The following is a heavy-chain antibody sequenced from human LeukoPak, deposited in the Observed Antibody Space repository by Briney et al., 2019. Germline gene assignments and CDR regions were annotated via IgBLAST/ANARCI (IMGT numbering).Heavy chain of an antibody. D-gene: IGHD5-12*01. CDR1: GGSISSYY. Sequence: SETLSLTCTVSGGSISSYYWSWIRQPREKGLEWIGDIYYSGNTNYNPSLKSRVTISVNSSKNQFSLKLSSVTAADTAVYYCARATGGYDLFDPWGQGTLVTVSS. V-gene: IGHV4-59*01. J-gene: IGHJ5*02. CDR3: ARATGGYDLFDP. CDR2: IYYSGNT.